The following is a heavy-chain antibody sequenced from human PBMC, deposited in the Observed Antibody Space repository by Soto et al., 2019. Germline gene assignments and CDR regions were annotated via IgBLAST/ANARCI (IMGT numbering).Heavy chain of an antibody. CDR3: ATDPHTQYGAFDY. CDR1: GYTLTELS. D-gene: IGHD4-17*01. V-gene: IGHV1-24*01. Sequence: SVKVSCKVSGYTLTELSMHWVRQAPGKGLEWMGGFDPEDGETIYAQKFQGRVTMTEDTSTDTAYMELSSLRSEDTAVYYCATDPHTQYGAFDYWGQGTLVTVSS. CDR2: FDPEDGET. J-gene: IGHJ4*02.